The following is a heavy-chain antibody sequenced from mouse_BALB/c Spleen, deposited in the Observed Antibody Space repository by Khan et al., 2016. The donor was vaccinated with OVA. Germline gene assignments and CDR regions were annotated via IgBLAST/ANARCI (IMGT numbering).Heavy chain of an antibody. D-gene: IGHD4-1*01. CDR3: ASELGRYYAMDY. CDR1: GYSITRDYA. CDR2: ISNSGST. J-gene: IGHJ4*01. V-gene: IGHV3-2*02. Sequence: EVQLQESGPGLVKPSQSLSLTCTVTGYSITRDYAWNWIRQFPGNKLEWMGYISNSGSTSYNPSLKSRFSITRDTSKNQFFLQLNSVTTEDTATXYCASELGRYYAMDYWGQGTSVTVSS.